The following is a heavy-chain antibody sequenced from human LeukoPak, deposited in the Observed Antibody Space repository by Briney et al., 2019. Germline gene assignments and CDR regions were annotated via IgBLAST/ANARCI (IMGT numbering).Heavy chain of an antibody. D-gene: IGHD3-10*01. CDR2: VYYTGST. Sequence: SETLSFTCTVSTDSITTYYWTWVRQPPGKGLEYIGCVYYTGSTNYNPSLKSRVTISLDTSKNQFSLKLTSVTAADTAVYYCARDPPGSGSYLDYWGQGTLVTVSS. J-gene: IGHJ4*02. CDR3: ARDPPGSGSYLDY. V-gene: IGHV4-59*01. CDR1: TDSITTYY.